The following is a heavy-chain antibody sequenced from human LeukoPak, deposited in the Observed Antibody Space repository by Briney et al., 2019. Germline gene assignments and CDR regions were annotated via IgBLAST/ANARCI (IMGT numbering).Heavy chain of an antibody. CDR2: IRSKAYGGTT. V-gene: IGHV3-49*04. Sequence: GGSLRLSCAASGFTFSSYAMSWVRQAPGKGLEWVGFIRSKAYGGTTEYAASVKGRFTISRDDSKSIAYLQMNSLKTEDTAVYYCTRQYYYDSSGYSYFDYWGQGTLVTVSS. D-gene: IGHD3-22*01. CDR1: GFTFSSYA. J-gene: IGHJ4*02. CDR3: TRQYYYDSSGYSYFDY.